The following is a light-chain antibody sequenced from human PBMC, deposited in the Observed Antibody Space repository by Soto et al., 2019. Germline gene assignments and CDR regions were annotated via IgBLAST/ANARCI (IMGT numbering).Light chain of an antibody. CDR2: ESS. CDR3: QQRASGPWT. Sequence: ETVLTQSPATLSLSPGDEATLSCKASQTITKYLAWYQQKPGQAPRLLIYESSERASGVPSRFRGGGSGTDFTLTISSLGPEDFAFYYCQQRASGPWTFGQGTRVEL. V-gene: IGKV3-11*01. CDR1: QTITKY. J-gene: IGKJ1*01.